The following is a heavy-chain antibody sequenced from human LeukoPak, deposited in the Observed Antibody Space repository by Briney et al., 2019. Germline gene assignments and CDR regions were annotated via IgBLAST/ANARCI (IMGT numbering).Heavy chain of an antibody. J-gene: IGHJ6*03. D-gene: IGHD2-2*02. CDR3: ARVYDGSQLLNRGYYYYMDV. Sequence: SETLSLTSMVPGGSISSTQWCWIRQPPGKGLEWIGYIYYSGSTNYNPSLKSRVTISVDTSKNQFFLKLSYVTAADTAVYYCARVYDGSQLLNRGYYYYMDVWGKGTTVTVSS. CDR1: GGSISSTQ. V-gene: IGHV4-59*01. CDR2: IYYSGST.